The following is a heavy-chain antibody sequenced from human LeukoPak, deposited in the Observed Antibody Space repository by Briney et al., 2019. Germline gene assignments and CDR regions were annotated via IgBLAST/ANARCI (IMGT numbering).Heavy chain of an antibody. CDR2: INPNSGVT. CDR1: GYTFIGYY. V-gene: IGHV1-2*02. CDR3: TRETGGSTLVTLPSDD. D-gene: IGHD4-23*01. J-gene: IGHJ4*02. Sequence: ASVKVSCKVAGYTFIGYYIHWVRQAPGQGLEWMGWINPNSGVTNYAQKFQGRVTMTRDRSISTAYMELNWLTFDDTAVYYCTRETGGSTLVTLPSDDWGQGTPVTVSS.